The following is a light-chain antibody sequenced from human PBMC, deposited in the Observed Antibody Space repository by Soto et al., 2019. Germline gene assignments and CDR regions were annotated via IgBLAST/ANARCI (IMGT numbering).Light chain of an antibody. CDR3: QQRSNWLT. V-gene: IGKV3-11*01. CDR1: QSVSSY. Sequence: EIVLTQSPATLSLSPRERATLSCRASQSVSSYLAWYQQKPGQAPRLLIYDASNRATGIPARFSGSGSGTDFTLTISSLEPEDFAVYYCQQRSNWLTFGGGTKVRSN. J-gene: IGKJ4*01. CDR2: DAS.